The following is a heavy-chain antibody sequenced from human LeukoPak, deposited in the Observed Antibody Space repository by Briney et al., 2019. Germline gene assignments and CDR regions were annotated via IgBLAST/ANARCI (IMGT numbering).Heavy chain of an antibody. CDR3: AKATDYYDGSGYYHRPDY. V-gene: IGHV3-23*01. CDR1: GFTFSSYA. J-gene: IGHJ4*02. D-gene: IGHD3-22*01. CDR2: ISGSGGST. Sequence: GGSLRLSCAASGFTFSSYAMSWVRQAPGKGLEWVSAISGSGGSTYYADSVKGRFTISRDNSKNTLYLQMNSLRAEDTAVYYCAKATDYYDGSGYYHRPDYWGQGTLVTVSS.